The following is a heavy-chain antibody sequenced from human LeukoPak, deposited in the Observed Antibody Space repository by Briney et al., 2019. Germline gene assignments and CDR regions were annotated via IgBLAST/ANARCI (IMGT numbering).Heavy chain of an antibody. J-gene: IGHJ5*02. CDR2: INHSGST. CDR1: GGSFSGYY. Sequence: SETLSLTCAVYGGSFSGYYWSLIRQPPGKGLEWIGEINHSGSTNYNPSLKSRVTISVDTSKNQFSLKLSSVTAADTAVYYCAGRIAVAGRQSWGQGTLVTVSS. V-gene: IGHV4-34*01. D-gene: IGHD6-19*01. CDR3: AGRIAVAGRQS.